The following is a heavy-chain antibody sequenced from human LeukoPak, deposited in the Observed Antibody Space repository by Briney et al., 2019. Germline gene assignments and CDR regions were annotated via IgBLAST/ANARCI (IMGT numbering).Heavy chain of an antibody. CDR2: INHSGST. V-gene: IGHV4-34*01. CDR3: ARRSYMDV. D-gene: IGHD5-24*01. CDR1: GGPFSGYY. J-gene: IGHJ6*03. Sequence: SETLSLTCAVYGGPFSGYYWSWIRQPPGKGLEWIGEINHSGSTNYNPSLKSRVTISVDTSKNQFSLKLSSVTAADTAVYYCARRSYMDVWGKGTTVTVPS.